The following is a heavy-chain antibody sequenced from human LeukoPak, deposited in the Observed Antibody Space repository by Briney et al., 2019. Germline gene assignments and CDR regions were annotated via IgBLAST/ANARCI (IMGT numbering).Heavy chain of an antibody. CDR1: GFTFSSYG. Sequence: GGSLRLSCAASGFTFSSYGMHWVRQAPGKGLEWVAVIWYDGSNKYYADSVKGRFTISRDNSKNTLYLQMDSLRAEDTAVYYCAGDGSGGSCFDYWGQGTLVTVSS. J-gene: IGHJ4*02. V-gene: IGHV3-33*01. D-gene: IGHD2-15*01. CDR2: IWYDGSNK. CDR3: AGDGSGGSCFDY.